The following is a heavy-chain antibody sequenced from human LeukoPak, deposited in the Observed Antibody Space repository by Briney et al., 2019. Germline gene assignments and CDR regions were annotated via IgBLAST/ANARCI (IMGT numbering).Heavy chain of an antibody. V-gene: IGHV4-59*08. J-gene: IGHJ5*02. Sequence: SETLSLTCTVSGGSISSYYWSWIRQPPGQELEWIVYIYYSGSTNYNPSLKSRVTISVDTSKNQFSLKLSSVTAADTAVYYCARRRSGTSSEFDPWGQGTLVTVSS. CDR3: ARRRSGTSSEFDP. CDR2: IYYSGST. D-gene: IGHD6-6*01. CDR1: GGSISSYY.